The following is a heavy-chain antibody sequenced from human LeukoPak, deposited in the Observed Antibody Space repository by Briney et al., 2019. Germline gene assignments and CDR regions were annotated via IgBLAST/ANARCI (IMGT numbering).Heavy chain of an antibody. D-gene: IGHD6-13*01. CDR2: ISYSGST. CDR1: DVSLSTGYYY. Sequence: SETLSLTCTVSDVSLSTGYYYWNWIRQPPGKGLEWIGYISYSGSTYYNPSLKSRVAISVDTSKNQFSLRLTFLTAADTAVYYCAGESYSRYYYFDYWGQGTLVTVSS. V-gene: IGHV4-30-4*01. CDR3: AGESYSRYYYFDY. J-gene: IGHJ4*02.